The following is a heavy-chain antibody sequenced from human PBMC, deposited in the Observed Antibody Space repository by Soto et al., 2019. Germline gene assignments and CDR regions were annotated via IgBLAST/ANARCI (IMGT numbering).Heavy chain of an antibody. D-gene: IGHD5-12*01. CDR3: ARWRSGYGPRDNWFDP. CDR2: IYYSGST. J-gene: IGHJ5*02. Sequence: SETLSLTCTVSGGSISSYYWSWIRQPPGKGLEWIGYIYYSGSTNYNPSLKSRVTISVDTSKNQFSLKLSSVTAADTAVYCCARWRSGYGPRDNWFDPWGQGTLVTVSS. CDR1: GGSISSYY. V-gene: IGHV4-59*01.